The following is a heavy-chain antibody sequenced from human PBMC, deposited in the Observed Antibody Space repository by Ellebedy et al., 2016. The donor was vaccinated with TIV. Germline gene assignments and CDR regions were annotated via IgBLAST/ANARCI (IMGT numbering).Heavy chain of an antibody. V-gene: IGHV3-53*01. CDR3: ARDLLRYHGFDY. CDR1: GFTVSSNY. Sequence: GESLKISXAASGFTVSSNYMSWVRQAPGKGLEWVSVIYSGGSTYYADSVKGRFTISRDNSKNTLYLQMNSLRAEDTAVYYCARDLLRYHGFDYWGQGTLVTVSS. CDR2: IYSGGST. D-gene: IGHD5-12*01. J-gene: IGHJ4*02.